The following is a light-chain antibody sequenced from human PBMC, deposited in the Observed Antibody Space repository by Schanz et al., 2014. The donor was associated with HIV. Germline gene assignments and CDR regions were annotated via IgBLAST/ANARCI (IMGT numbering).Light chain of an antibody. V-gene: IGLV1-44*01. CDR3: AAWDDSLNGWV. CDR1: SSNIATNA. CDR2: ANN. Sequence: QSVLTQPPSASGTPGQRVTMSCSASSSNIATNAVNWYQQLPGTAPRLLIQANNQRPSGVPDRFSGSKSGTSASLAISGLRSEDEADYHCAAWDDSLNGWVFGGGTKLTVL. J-gene: IGLJ3*02.